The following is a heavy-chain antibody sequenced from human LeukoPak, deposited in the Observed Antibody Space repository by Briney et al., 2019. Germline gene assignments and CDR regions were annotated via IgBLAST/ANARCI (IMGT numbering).Heavy chain of an antibody. V-gene: IGHV4-34*01. CDR3: ARGPESGSYFAWFGP. J-gene: IGHJ5*02. Sequence: PSETLSLTCAVYGGSFSGYFWNWIRQPPGKGLEWIGEINHSGTTHHNPSLKSRVTISIDTSKNQISLKLTSVTAADTGVYFCARGPESGSYFAWFGPWGQGTLVTVSS. CDR2: INHSGTT. D-gene: IGHD3-10*01. CDR1: GGSFSGYF.